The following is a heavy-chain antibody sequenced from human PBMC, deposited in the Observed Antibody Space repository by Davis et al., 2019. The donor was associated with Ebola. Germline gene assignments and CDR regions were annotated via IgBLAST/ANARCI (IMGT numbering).Heavy chain of an antibody. J-gene: IGHJ5*02. V-gene: IGHV1-2*04. CDR1: GGTFSSYA. Sequence: ASVKVSCKASGGTFSSYAISWVRQAPGQGLEWMGWISAYNGNTNYAQKFQGWVTMTRDTSISTAYMELSRLRSDDTAVYYCARGAATVTTGWFDPWGQGTLVTVSS. D-gene: IGHD4-17*01. CDR2: ISAYNGNT. CDR3: ARGAATVTTGWFDP.